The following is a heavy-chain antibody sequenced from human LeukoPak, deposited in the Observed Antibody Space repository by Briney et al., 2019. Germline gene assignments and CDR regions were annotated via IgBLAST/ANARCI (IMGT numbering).Heavy chain of an antibody. Sequence: QPSXXLSLTCTVSGGSISSANHFWGWVRQSPGEGLEWIGYIHYDGRAHYNPSLKSRVSMSLDMSKNQFSLSLSSVTAADAAIYYCAREVITPGDSDGFDLWGQGTMVSVSS. D-gene: IGHD2-2*01. J-gene: IGHJ3*01. CDR1: GGSISSANHF. V-gene: IGHV4-30-4*08. CDR2: IHYDGRA. CDR3: AREVITPGDSDGFDL.